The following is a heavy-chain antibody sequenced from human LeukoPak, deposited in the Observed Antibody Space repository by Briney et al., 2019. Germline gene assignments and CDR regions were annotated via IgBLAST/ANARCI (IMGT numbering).Heavy chain of an antibody. V-gene: IGHV4-59*08. CDR2: IYYSGST. D-gene: IGHD3-3*01. CDR3: ARQPPYYDFWSGYSKDGYYYYGMDV. J-gene: IGHJ6*02. CDR1: GGSISSYY. Sequence: SETLSLTCTVSGGSISSYYWSWIRQPPGKGLEWIAYIYYSGSTNYNPSLKSRVTISVDTSKNQFSLKLSSVTAADTAVYYCARQPPYYDFWSGYSKDGYYYYGMDVWGQGTTVTVSS.